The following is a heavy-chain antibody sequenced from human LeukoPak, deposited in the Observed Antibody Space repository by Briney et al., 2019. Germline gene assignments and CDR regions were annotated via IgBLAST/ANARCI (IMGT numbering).Heavy chain of an antibody. D-gene: IGHD5-24*01. V-gene: IGHV4-4*09. Sequence: SETLSLTCTVSGGSISSYYRSWIRQPPGKGLEWIGYTYTSGSTNYNPSLKSRVTIAVDTSKKHFSQKLISVTAADTAVYYWARHGVEMAQDYYYYYMDVWGKGTTVTVSS. CDR3: ARHGVEMAQDYYYYYMDV. J-gene: IGHJ6*03. CDR1: GGSISSYY. CDR2: TYTSGST.